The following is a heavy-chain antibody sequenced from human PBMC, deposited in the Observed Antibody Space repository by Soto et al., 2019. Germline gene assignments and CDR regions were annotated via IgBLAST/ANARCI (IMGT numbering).Heavy chain of an antibody. J-gene: IGHJ5*02. CDR1: GGTFSSYA. Sequence: KVSCKASGGTFSSYAISWVRQAPGQGLEWMGGIIPIFGTTNYAQKFQGRVTITADESTSTAYMELSSLRSEDTAVYYCATVLRFLDCPRGFDPWGQGTLVTVSS. D-gene: IGHD3-3*01. CDR3: ATVLRFLDCPRGFDP. V-gene: IGHV1-69*01. CDR2: IIPIFGTT.